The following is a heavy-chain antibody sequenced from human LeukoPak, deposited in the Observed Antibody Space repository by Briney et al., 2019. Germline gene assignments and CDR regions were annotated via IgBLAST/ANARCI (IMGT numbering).Heavy chain of an antibody. CDR3: ARIAASYYYYYYYYMDV. CDR1: GFSYHW. D-gene: IGHD6-13*01. Sequence: GGSLRLSCAVSGFSYHWMSWVRQAAGKRLEWVGNIKQDGSESYYVGSVKGRFTISRDNAKNSLYLQMNSLRAEDTAVYYCARIAASYYYYYYYYMDVWGKGTTVTISS. V-gene: IGHV3-7*01. J-gene: IGHJ6*03. CDR2: IKQDGSES.